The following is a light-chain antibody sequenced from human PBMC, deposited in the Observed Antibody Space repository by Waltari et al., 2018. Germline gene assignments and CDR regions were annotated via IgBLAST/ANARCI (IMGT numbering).Light chain of an antibody. Sequence: QSALTQPASVSGSPGQAIPISCTGTSSDVGRFNFVSWYQQHPGKAPKPIIYEVTNRPSGVSNRFSGSKSGNTASLTISGLQAEDEADYYCMQSTHWPPVTFGQGTK. V-gene: IGLV2-14*01. CDR3: MQSTHWPPVT. CDR1: SSDVGRFNF. CDR2: EVT. J-gene: IGLJ3*02.